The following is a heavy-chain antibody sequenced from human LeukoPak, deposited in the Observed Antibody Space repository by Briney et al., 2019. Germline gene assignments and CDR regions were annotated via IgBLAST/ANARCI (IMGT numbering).Heavy chain of an antibody. CDR1: GGSISSSSYY. J-gene: IGHJ4*02. V-gene: IGHV4-61*02. CDR2: IYTSGST. D-gene: IGHD5-18*01. Sequence: SETLSLTCTVSGGSISSSSYYWSWIRQPAGKGLEWIGRIYTSGSTDYNPSLKSRLTISLDTSKNQFSLKLNSMTAADTAVYYCARGGYNYGYIYWGQGTLVTVSS. CDR3: ARGGYNYGYIY.